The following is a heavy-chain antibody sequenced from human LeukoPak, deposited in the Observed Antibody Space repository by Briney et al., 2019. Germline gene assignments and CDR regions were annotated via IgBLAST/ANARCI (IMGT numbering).Heavy chain of an antibody. Sequence: PSETLSLTCTVSGGSISSSSYYWGWIRQPPAKGLQWIGEINHSGSTNYNPSLKSRVTISVDTSKNQFSLKLSSVTAADTAVYYCARESTDGYYYDGLYYFDYWGQGTLVTVSS. D-gene: IGHD3-22*01. CDR3: ARESTDGYYYDGLYYFDY. V-gene: IGHV4-39*07. J-gene: IGHJ4*02. CDR2: INHSGST. CDR1: GGSISSSSYY.